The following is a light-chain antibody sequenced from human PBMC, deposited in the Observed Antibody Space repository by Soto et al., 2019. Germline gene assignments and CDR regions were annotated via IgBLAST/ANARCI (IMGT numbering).Light chain of an antibody. CDR3: QQYENSPPSYT. V-gene: IGKV3-20*01. CDR2: GAS. CDR1: QSLTSSY. J-gene: IGKJ2*01. Sequence: ELVLTQSPGTLSLSPGERATLSCRASQSLTSSYLAWYQQKPGQAPRLLIYGASSRATGIPDRFSGTGSGTDFTRTISRLEPEDFAVYYCQQYENSPPSYTFGQGTKLEIK.